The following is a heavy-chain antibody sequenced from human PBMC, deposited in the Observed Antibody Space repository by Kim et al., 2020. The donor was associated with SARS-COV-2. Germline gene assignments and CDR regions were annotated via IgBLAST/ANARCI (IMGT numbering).Heavy chain of an antibody. J-gene: IGHJ4*02. Sequence: ADSVKGRLTSSRDNSKNTLYMQMNSLRAEDTAVYYCAKEDYYGSGSYLGYWGQGTLVTVSS. CDR3: AKEDYYGSGSYLGY. D-gene: IGHD3-10*01. V-gene: IGHV3-30*02.